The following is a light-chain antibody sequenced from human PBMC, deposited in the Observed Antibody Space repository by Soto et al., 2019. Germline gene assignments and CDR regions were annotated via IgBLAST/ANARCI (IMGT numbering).Light chain of an antibody. J-gene: IGKJ1*01. CDR3: QQYNNWLTWT. CDR2: GAS. Sequence: EIVLTQSPATLSLSPVERATLSCRASQSVSSNLAWYQQKPGQAPRLLIYGASTRATGIPARFSGSGSGTEFTLTISSLQSEDFAVYYCQQYNNWLTWTFGQGTKVDNK. V-gene: IGKV3-15*01. CDR1: QSVSSN.